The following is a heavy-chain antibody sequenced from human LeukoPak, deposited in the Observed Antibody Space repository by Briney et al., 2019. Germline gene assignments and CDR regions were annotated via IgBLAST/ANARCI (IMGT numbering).Heavy chain of an antibody. Sequence: SETLSLTCTVSGGSISSYYWSWIRQPPGKGLEWIGYIYYSGSTNYNPSLKSRVTISVDTSKNQFSLKLSSVTAADTAIYYCAITRHSSGWYDYYYGMDVWGQGTTVTVSS. J-gene: IGHJ6*02. D-gene: IGHD6-19*01. V-gene: IGHV4-59*08. CDR2: IYYSGST. CDR1: GGSISSYY. CDR3: AITRHSSGWYDYYYGMDV.